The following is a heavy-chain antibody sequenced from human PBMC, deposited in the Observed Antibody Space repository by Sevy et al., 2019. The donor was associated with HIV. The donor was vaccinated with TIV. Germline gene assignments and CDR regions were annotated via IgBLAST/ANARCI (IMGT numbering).Heavy chain of an antibody. CDR2: INPTSGGT. Sequence: ASVKVSCKTSGYSFSGYNMHWVRQAPGQGLEWMGRINPTSGGTKFAEMFQGRVTMTRDMSISTAYMELSSLRSDDTAVYYCVRVPAAAGTRGYFDYCGQGTLVTVSS. D-gene: IGHD6-13*01. J-gene: IGHJ4*02. CDR3: VRVPAAAGTRGYFDY. V-gene: IGHV1-2*06. CDR1: GYSFSGYN.